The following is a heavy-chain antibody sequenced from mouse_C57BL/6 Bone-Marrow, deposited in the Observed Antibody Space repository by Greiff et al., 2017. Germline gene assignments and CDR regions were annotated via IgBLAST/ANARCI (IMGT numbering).Heavy chain of an antibody. CDR2: IHPNSGST. Sequence: QVQLQQSGAELVKPGASVKLSCKASGYTFTSYWMHWVKQRPGQGLEWIGMIHPNSGSTNYNEKFKSKATLTVDQSSSTAYMQLSSLTSEDSAVXYCARRGLRRGYWGQGTTLTVSS. V-gene: IGHV1-64*01. CDR3: ARRGLRRGY. J-gene: IGHJ2*01. D-gene: IGHD2-4*01. CDR1: GYTFTSYW.